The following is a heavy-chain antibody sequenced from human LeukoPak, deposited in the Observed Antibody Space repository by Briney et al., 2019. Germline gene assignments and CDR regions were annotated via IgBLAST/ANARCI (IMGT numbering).Heavy chain of an antibody. Sequence: SETLSLTCAVYGGSFSGYYWSWIRQPPGKGLEWIGEINHSGSTNYNPSLKSRVTISVGTSKNQFSLKLSSVTAADTAVYYCARAEASHYGMDVWGQGTTVTVSS. V-gene: IGHV4-34*01. CDR3: ARAEASHYGMDV. CDR1: GGSFSGYY. J-gene: IGHJ6*02. CDR2: INHSGST.